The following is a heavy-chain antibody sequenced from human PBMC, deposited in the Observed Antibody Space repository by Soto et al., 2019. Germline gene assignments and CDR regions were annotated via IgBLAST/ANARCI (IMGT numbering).Heavy chain of an antibody. CDR2: ISGSGGST. V-gene: IGHV3-23*01. J-gene: IGHJ5*02. D-gene: IGHD6-19*01. CDR1: GFTFSSYA. CDR3: AKGVGIAVAGSWFDP. Sequence: EVQPLESGGGLVQPGGSLRLSCAASGFTFSSYAMSWVRQAPGKGLEWVSAISGSGGSTYYADSVKGRFTISRDNSKNTLYLQMNSLRAEDTAVYYCAKGVGIAVAGSWFDPWGQGTLVTVSS.